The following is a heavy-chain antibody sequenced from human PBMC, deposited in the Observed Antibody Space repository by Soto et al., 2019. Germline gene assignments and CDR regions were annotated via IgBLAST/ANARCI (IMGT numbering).Heavy chain of an antibody. Sequence: RLSCAASGFSFSTYAVTWVRQAPGKGLEWVSAISGSGVSTYYADSVKGRFTISRDNSKNTLSLEMNSLRAEDTAVYYCAKGRGSGYYLFDLWGQGTLVTVSS. CDR3: AKGRGSGYYLFDL. CDR1: GFSFSTYA. D-gene: IGHD3-22*01. J-gene: IGHJ4*02. CDR2: ISGSGVST. V-gene: IGHV3-23*01.